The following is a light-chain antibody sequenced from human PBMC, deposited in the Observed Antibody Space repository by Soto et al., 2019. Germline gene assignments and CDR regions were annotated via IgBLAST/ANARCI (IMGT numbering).Light chain of an antibody. CDR2: EVS. J-gene: IGLJ1*01. V-gene: IGLV2-8*01. CDR3: SSYAGGNNLYV. CDR1: SSDVGTYNY. Sequence: QSALTQPPSASGSPGQSVTISCTGTSSDVGTYNYVSWYQHHPGKAPKLMIYEVSQRPSGVPDRFSGSKPGNTASLTVSGLQAEDEADYYCSSYAGGNNLYVFGTGTKLTVL.